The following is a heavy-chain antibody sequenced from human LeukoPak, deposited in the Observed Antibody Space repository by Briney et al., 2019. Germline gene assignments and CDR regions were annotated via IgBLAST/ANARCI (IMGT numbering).Heavy chain of an antibody. CDR1: GFTFSSYG. Sequence: GGSLRLSCAASGFTFSSYGMHWVRQAPGEGLEWVAVIWYDGSNKYYADSVKGRFTISRDNSKNTLYLQMNSLRAEDTAVYYCARESYDFWSGYYGATSYWGQGTLVTVSS. J-gene: IGHJ4*02. D-gene: IGHD3-3*01. CDR3: ARESYDFWSGYYGATSY. CDR2: IWYDGSNK. V-gene: IGHV3-33*01.